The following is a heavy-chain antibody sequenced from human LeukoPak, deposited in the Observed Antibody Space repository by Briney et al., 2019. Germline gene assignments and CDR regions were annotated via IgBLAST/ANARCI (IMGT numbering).Heavy chain of an antibody. J-gene: IGHJ6*02. CDR2: IYYSGST. D-gene: IGHD3-10*01. CDR3: ARRPITVYGMDV. Sequence: PSETLSLTCTVFGGSISSSSYYWGWIRQPPGKGLEWIGSIYYSGSTYYNPSLKSRVTISVDTSKNQFSLKLSSVTAADTAVYYCARRPITVYGMDVWGQGTTVTVSS. V-gene: IGHV4-39*01. CDR1: GGSISSSSYY.